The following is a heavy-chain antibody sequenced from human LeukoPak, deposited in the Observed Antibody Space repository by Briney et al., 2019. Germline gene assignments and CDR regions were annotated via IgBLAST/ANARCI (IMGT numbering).Heavy chain of an antibody. D-gene: IGHD3-3*02. J-gene: IGHJ4*02. Sequence: PGGSLRLSCAASGFTLSDHHMDWVRQVPGKGLEWVSGINWNGGSTGYADSVKGRFTICRDNAKNSLYLRMDSLRAEDTALYYCARDRLGPSFSVSHFDLWGQGTLVTVSS. CDR2: INWNGGST. CDR1: GFTLSDHH. V-gene: IGHV3-20*04. CDR3: ARDRLGPSFSVSHFDL.